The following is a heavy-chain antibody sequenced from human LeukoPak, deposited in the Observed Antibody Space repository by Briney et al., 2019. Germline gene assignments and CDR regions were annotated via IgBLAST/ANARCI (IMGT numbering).Heavy chain of an antibody. D-gene: IGHD5-12*01. J-gene: IGHJ4*02. CDR1: GYTFTSYY. CDR2: IIPIFGTA. Sequence: GASVKVSCKASGYTFTSYYMHWVRQAPGQGLEWMGGIIPIFGTANYAQKFQGRVTITADESTSTAYMELSSLRSEDTALYYCEIYTGYDSFWGQGTLVTVSS. CDR3: EIYTGYDSF. V-gene: IGHV1-69*13.